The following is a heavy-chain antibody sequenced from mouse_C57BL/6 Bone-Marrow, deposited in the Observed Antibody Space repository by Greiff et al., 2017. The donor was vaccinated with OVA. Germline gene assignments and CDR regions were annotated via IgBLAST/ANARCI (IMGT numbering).Heavy chain of an antibody. CDR1: GYAFTNYL. J-gene: IGHJ2*01. CDR2: INPGSGGT. CDR3: ARENGTTVVEGFDY. V-gene: IGHV1-54*01. Sequence: QVQLQQSGAELVRPGTSVKVSCKASGYAFTNYLIEWVKQRPGQGLEWIGVINPGSGGTNYNEKFKGKATLTADKSSSTAYMQLSSLTSEDSAVYFCARENGTTVVEGFDYWGQGTTLTVSS. D-gene: IGHD1-1*01.